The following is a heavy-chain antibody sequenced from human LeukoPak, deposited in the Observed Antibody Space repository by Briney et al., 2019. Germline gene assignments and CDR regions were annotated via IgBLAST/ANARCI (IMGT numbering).Heavy chain of an antibody. CDR1: AFTFGSFG. J-gene: IGHJ4*02. CDR3: AKGRIQSYMAPEY. V-gene: IGHV3-23*01. Sequence: GGSLRLSCAASAFTFGSFGMSWVRQSPGKGLEWVSAISDTGGSTFYADSVKGRFTISRDNSKNTLYLQMNSLRAEDTAIYYCAKGRIQSYMAPEYWGQGTLVTVSS. CDR2: ISDTGGST. D-gene: IGHD4-11*01.